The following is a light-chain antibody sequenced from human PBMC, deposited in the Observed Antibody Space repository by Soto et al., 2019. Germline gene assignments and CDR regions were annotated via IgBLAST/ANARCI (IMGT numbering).Light chain of an antibody. CDR3: QQFNSYPLT. CDR1: QGISSS. V-gene: IGKV1-9*01. J-gene: IGKJ4*01. Sequence: DIQLTQSPSFLSASVGDRVTITCRASQGISSSLAWYQQKPGKAPKLLIYAASTLQSGVASRFSGSGSGTEFTLTISSLQPEDFATYYCQQFNSYPLTFGGGTKVDIK. CDR2: AAS.